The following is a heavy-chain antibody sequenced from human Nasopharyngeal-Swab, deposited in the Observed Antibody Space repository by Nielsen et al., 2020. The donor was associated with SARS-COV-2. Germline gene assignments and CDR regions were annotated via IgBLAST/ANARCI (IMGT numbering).Heavy chain of an antibody. J-gene: IGHJ4*02. D-gene: IGHD3-10*01. Sequence: WSRQPPGKGLEWVSSISSSSSYIYYADSVKGRFTISRDNAKNSLYLQMNSLRAEDTAVYYCASNPAMVRAVKDYWGQGTLVTVSS. CDR2: ISSSSSYI. CDR3: ASNPAMVRAVKDY. V-gene: IGHV3-21*01.